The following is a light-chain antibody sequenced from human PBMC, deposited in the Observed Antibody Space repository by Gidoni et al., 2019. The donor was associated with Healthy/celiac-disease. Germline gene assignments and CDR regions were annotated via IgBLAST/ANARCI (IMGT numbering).Light chain of an antibody. CDR3: QQRSNWPGT. CDR1: QSVSSY. Sequence: EIVLTQSPATLSLSPGERATLSCRASQSVSSYLAWYQQKPSQAPRLLIYDASNRATGIPARFSGSGSGTDFTLTISSLEPEDFAVYYCQQRSNWPGTFGHGTKVDIK. CDR2: DAS. J-gene: IGKJ3*01. V-gene: IGKV3-11*01.